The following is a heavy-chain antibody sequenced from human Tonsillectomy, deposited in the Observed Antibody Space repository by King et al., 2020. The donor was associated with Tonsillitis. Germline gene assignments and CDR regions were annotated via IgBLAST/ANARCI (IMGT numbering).Heavy chain of an antibody. V-gene: IGHV3-21*01. Sequence: QLVQSGGGLVKPGWSLRLSCATSGFIFRSYDMSWVRQAQGKGLEWFASIRSTCQNMFFSDSVKCRFTISRANAENSLFLQMSSLRAEDTAVYYCAKDKGADYYDTGRGAFDIWGQGTVVTVSS. D-gene: IGHD3-22*01. CDR3: AKDKGADYYDTGRGAFDI. CDR1: GFIFRSYD. J-gene: IGHJ3*02. CDR2: IRSTCQNM.